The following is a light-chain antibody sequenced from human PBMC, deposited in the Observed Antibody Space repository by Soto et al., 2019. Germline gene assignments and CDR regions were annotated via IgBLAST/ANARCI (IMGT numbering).Light chain of an antibody. J-gene: IGLJ1*01. Sequence: QSALTQPASVSGSPGQSITISCTGTSSNVGSYNLVSWYQQHPGKAPKLMIYEVSKRPSGVSNRFSGSKPGNTASLTISGLQAEDEADYHCCSYAGSYTYVFGPGTKVTVL. CDR1: SSNVGSYNL. CDR3: CSYAGSYTYV. V-gene: IGLV2-23*02. CDR2: EVS.